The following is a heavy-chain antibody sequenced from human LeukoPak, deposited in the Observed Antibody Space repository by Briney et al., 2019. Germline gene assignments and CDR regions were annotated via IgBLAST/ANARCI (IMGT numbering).Heavy chain of an antibody. D-gene: IGHD3-3*01. V-gene: IGHV3-49*04. CDR1: GFTLGDYA. Sequence: GGSLRLSCTTSGFTLGDYAMTRGRQAPGKGLEWVSFIRSIAYGGTTEYAASVKGRFTISRDDSKSIAYLQMNSLKTEDTAVYYCTRDRRFWSGYPLSWGQGTLVTVSS. CDR2: IRSIAYGGTT. J-gene: IGHJ5*02. CDR3: TRDRRFWSGYPLS.